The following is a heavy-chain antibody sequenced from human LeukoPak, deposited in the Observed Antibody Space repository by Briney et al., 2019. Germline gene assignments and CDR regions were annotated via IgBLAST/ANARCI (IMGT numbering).Heavy chain of an antibody. J-gene: IGHJ5*01. CDR2: MSGSGDST. Sequence: GGSLRLSCAASGFTFSSFGMSWVRQAPGKGLEWVSAMSGSGDSTYYADSVKGRFTISRDNSKNTLYLQMNSLRAEDTGVYYCARLQWNGDVHNWFDFWGQGTLVIVSS. CDR3: ARLQWNGDVHNWFDF. V-gene: IGHV3-23*01. CDR1: GFTFSSFG. D-gene: IGHD1-1*01.